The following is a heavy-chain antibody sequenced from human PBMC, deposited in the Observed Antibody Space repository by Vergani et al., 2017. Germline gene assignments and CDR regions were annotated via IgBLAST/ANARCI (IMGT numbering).Heavy chain of an antibody. Sequence: QVQLVQSGAEVKKPGSSVKVSCKASGGTFSSYAISWVRQAPGQGLEWMGRIIAYNGNTNYAQKLQGRVTMTTDTSTSTAYMELRSLRSDDAAVYYCARETTSYYYYGMDVWGQGTTVTVSS. V-gene: IGHV1-18*01. CDR1: GGTFSSYA. CDR2: IIAYNGNT. D-gene: IGHD1-7*01. J-gene: IGHJ6*02. CDR3: ARETTSYYYYGMDV.